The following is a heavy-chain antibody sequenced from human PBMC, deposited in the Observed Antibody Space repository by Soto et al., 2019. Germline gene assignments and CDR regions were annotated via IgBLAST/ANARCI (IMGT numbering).Heavy chain of an antibody. CDR2: INPNSGGT. Sequence: ASVKVSCKASGYTFTGYYMHWVRQAPGQGLEWMGWINPNSGGTNYAQKFQGRVTMTRDTSISTAYMELSRLRSDDTAVYYCARGTRFPSIAAPKPYYYYGMDVWGQGTTVTVSS. CDR3: ARGTRFPSIAAPKPYYYYGMDV. D-gene: IGHD6-6*01. J-gene: IGHJ6*02. CDR1: GYTFTGYY. V-gene: IGHV1-2*02.